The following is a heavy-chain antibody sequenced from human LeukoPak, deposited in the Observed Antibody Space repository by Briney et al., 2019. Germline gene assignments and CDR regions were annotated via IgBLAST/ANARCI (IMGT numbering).Heavy chain of an antibody. Sequence: SETLSLTCTVSGGSISSGDYYWSWIRQPPGKGLEWIGYIYYSGSTYYNPSPKSRVTISVDTSKNQFSLKLSSVTAADTAVYYCARVAPFYDSREYWGQGTLVTVSS. CDR2: IYYSGST. CDR3: ARVAPFYDSREY. J-gene: IGHJ4*02. CDR1: GGSISSGDYY. D-gene: IGHD3-22*01. V-gene: IGHV4-30-4*01.